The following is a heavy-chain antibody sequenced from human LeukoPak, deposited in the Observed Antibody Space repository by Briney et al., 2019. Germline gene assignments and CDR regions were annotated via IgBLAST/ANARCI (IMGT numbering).Heavy chain of an antibody. D-gene: IGHD5-24*01. J-gene: IGHJ4*02. CDR2: IYYSGST. CDR1: GGSISSSSYY. V-gene: IGHV4-39*07. CDR3: ARWLRGTPRDGYKDY. Sequence: PSETLSLTCTVSGGSISSSSYYWGWIRQPPGKGLEWIGSIYYSGSTYYNPSLKSRVTISVDTSKNQFSLKLSSVTAADTAVYYCARWLRGTPRDGYKDYWGQGTLVTVSS.